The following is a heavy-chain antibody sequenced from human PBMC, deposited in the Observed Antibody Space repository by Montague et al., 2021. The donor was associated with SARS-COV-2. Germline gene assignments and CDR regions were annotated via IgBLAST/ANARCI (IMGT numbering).Heavy chain of an antibody. V-gene: IGHV4-39*01. CDR3: ARQSPVTMIVVVISGRFDY. Sequence: SETLSLTCTVSGGSISSSSYYWGWIRQPPGKGLEWIGSIYYSGSTYYNPSLKSRVTISVDTSKNQFSLKLSSVTAADTAVYYRARQSPVTMIVVVISGRFDYWGQGTLVTVSS. CDR1: GGSISSSSYY. D-gene: IGHD3-22*01. CDR2: IYYSGST. J-gene: IGHJ4*02.